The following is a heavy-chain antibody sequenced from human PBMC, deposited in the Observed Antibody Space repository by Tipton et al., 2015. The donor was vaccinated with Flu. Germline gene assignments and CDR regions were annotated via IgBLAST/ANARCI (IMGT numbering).Heavy chain of an antibody. CDR2: IDRSGTT. D-gene: IGHD1-26*01. CDR1: GYSISGGYY. V-gene: IGHV4-38-2*01. CDR3: AREVGASYFNY. J-gene: IGHJ4*02. Sequence: TLSLTCAVYGYSISGGYYWGWIRQPPGKGLEWIGSIDRSGTTYYTPSLKSRVTIPVNTSKNQFPLKLSSVTAADTAVYYCAREVGASYFNYWGQGTRVTVPS.